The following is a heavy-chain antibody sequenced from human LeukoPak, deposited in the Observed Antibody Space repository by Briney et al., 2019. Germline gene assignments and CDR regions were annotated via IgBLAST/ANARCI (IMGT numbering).Heavy chain of an antibody. CDR1: GGSFSDYN. CDR2: INHYGST. CDR3: AGDFQY. V-gene: IGHV4-34*01. Sequence: SETLSLTCAVYGGSFSDYNWHWIRQPPGKGLEWIGEINHYGSTNYNPSLRSRLTISVDSSRNQFSLKLSSVTAADTAMYYCAGDFQYWGQGTLVTVSS. J-gene: IGHJ1*01.